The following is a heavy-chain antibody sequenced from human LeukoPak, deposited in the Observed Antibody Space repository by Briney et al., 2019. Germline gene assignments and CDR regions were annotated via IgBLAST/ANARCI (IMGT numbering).Heavy chain of an antibody. CDR3: ARGPFYDSSGYLDD. D-gene: IGHD3-22*01. Sequence: SVKVSYKPSGVTFSSYTINWVRQAPGQGLEWMGGIIPMFATTHYARRFQGRVTITTDESTSTAYMELSSLRSEDTAVYYCARGPFYDSSGYLDDWGQGVLVTVSS. CDR1: GVTFSSYT. CDR2: IIPMFATT. J-gene: IGHJ4*02. V-gene: IGHV1-69*05.